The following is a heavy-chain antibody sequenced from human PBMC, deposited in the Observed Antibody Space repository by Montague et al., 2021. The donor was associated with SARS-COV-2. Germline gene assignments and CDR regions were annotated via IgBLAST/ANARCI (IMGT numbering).Heavy chain of an antibody. CDR1: GGSISSSSYY. Sequence: SETLSLTCTVSGGSISSSSYYWGWIRPPPGKGLEWIGSIYYSGSTYYNPSLKSRVTISVDTSKNQFSLKLSSVTAADTAVYYCARQSQAEIVLMVYAMGGWFDPWGQGTLVTVSS. V-gene: IGHV4-39*01. CDR2: IYYSGST. CDR3: ARQSQAEIVLMVYAMGGWFDP. D-gene: IGHD2-8*01. J-gene: IGHJ5*02.